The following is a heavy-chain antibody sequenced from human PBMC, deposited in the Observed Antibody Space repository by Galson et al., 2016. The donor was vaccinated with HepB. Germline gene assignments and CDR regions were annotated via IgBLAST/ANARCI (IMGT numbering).Heavy chain of an antibody. Sequence: LSLTCTVSGASARSYCLNWIRQTPEKGLEWIGYICDDGRTDSNPSLKSRVALSLGASKPHFSLNVTSVTAAATAVYFCARARGHYDLWSDRYTSGLYNWFDPWGQGTLVTVSS. CDR3: ARARGHYDLWSDRYTSGLYNWFDP. CDR2: ICDDGRT. J-gene: IGHJ5*02. CDR1: GASARSYC. V-gene: IGHV4-59*02. D-gene: IGHD3-3*01.